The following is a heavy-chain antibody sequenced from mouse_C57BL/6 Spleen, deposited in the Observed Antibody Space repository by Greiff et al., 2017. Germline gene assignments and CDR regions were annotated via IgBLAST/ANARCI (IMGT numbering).Heavy chain of an antibody. J-gene: IGHJ4*01. CDR2: IHPNSGST. CDR3: ARSNWEGIADY. D-gene: IGHD4-1*01. V-gene: IGHV1-64*01. Sequence: VKQRPGQGLEWIGMIHPNSGSTNYNEKFKSKATLTVDKSSSTAYMQLSSLTSEDSAVYYCARSNWEGIADYWGQGTSVTVSS.